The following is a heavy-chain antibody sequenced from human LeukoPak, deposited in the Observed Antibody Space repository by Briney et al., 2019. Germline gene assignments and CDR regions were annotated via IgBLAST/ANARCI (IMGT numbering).Heavy chain of an antibody. V-gene: IGHV3-9*01. CDR1: GFTFDDYA. CDR2: ISWNSGSI. Sequence: GRSLRLSCAASGFTFDDYAMHWVRQAPGKGLEWVSGISWNSGSIGYADSVKGRFTISRDNAKNSLYLQMNSLRAEDTALYYCAKDMYYDILTGYSNTGYYGMDVSGQGTTVTVSS. D-gene: IGHD3-9*01. CDR3: AKDMYYDILTGYSNTGYYGMDV. J-gene: IGHJ6*02.